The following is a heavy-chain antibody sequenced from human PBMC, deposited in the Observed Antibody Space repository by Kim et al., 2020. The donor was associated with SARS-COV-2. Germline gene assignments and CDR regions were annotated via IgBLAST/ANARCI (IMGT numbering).Heavy chain of an antibody. V-gene: IGHV4-34*01. CDR2: INHSGST. CDR1: GGSFSGYY. Sequence: SETLSLTCAVYGGSFSGYYWSWIRQPPGKGLEWIGEINHSGSTNYNPSLKSRVTISVDTSKNQFSLKLSSVTAADTAVYYCARRGYCSSTSCYKTPPYFDYWGQGTLVTVSS. D-gene: IGHD2-2*02. CDR3: ARRGYCSSTSCYKTPPYFDY. J-gene: IGHJ4*02.